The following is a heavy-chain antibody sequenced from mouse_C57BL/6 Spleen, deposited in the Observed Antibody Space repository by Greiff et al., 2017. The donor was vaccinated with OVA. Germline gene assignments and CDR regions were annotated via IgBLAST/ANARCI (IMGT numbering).Heavy chain of an antibody. D-gene: IGHD1-1*01. Sequence: QVHVKQPGTELVKPGASVKLSCKASGYTFTSYWMHWVKQRPGQGLEWIGNIYPSDSETHYNQKFKDKATLTVDKSSSTAYMQLSSLTSEDSAVYYCARPFITTNWYFDVWGTGTTVTVSS. CDR2: IYPSDSET. CDR1: GYTFTSYW. CDR3: ARPFITTNWYFDV. J-gene: IGHJ1*03. V-gene: IGHV1-61*01.